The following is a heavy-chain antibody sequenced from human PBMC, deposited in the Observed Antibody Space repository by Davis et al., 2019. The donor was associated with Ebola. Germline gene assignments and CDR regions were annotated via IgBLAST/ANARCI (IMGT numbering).Heavy chain of an antibody. J-gene: IGHJ6*02. Sequence: MPSETLSLTCTVSGGSISPHYWSWIRQIPGKGLEWIGYVYYSGSANYNPSLKSRASISLDTSKKQFSLNLNSVTAADTAVYYCARRLGMEGLDVWGQGTTVTVSS. CDR2: VYYSGSA. CDR3: ARRLGMEGLDV. V-gene: IGHV4-59*11. CDR1: GGSISPHY. D-gene: IGHD3-16*01.